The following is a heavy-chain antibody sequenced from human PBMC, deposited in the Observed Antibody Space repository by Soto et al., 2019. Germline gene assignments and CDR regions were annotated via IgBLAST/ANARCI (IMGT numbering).Heavy chain of an antibody. D-gene: IGHD7-27*01. V-gene: IGHV4-4*02. Sequence: SETLSLTCAVSGDSISSSVWWTWVRQPPGKGLEWIGEVFHTGDTYFNPSLRSRVAMSVDKSTNEFSLKVTSVTAADTAIYYCARKAWVRFDYWGQGALVTSPQ. J-gene: IGHJ4*02. CDR2: VFHTGDT. CDR3: ARKAWVRFDY. CDR1: GDSISSSVW.